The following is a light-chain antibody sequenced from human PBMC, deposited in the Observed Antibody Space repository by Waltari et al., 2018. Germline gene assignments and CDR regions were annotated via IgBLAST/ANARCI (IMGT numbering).Light chain of an antibody. CDR3: QQYNKWPPYT. CDR1: QSVGSD. CDR2: GAS. V-gene: IGKV3-15*01. Sequence: EIVMTQSPATLSVSPGERATLSCRASQSVGSDLAWYQQKSGRAPNLLIHGASTRVTAITARFRGSGSGTELTLTISSLQSEDFAVYYCQQYNKWPPYTFGQGTKLEIK. J-gene: IGKJ2*01.